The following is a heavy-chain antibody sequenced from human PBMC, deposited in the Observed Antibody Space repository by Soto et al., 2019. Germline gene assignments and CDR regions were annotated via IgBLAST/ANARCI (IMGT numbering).Heavy chain of an antibody. J-gene: IGHJ6*02. V-gene: IGHV1-18*04. Sequence: ASVKVSCKASGYTFTSYGFSWVRQGPGQGLEWMGRFSSYNGNTNYAQKLQGRVTMTTDTSTSIAYLQLRSLRSDDTAVYYCASEYHYGGSSYRMDFWGQGTTVTVSS. D-gene: IGHD1-26*01. CDR3: ASEYHYGGSSYRMDF. CDR2: FSSYNGNT. CDR1: GYTFTSYG.